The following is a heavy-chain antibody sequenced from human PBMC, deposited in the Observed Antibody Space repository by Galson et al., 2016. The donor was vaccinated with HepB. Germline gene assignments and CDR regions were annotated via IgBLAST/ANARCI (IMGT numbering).Heavy chain of an antibody. Sequence: QSGAEVKKPGESLRISCKASGFIFGSYSISWVRQMPGKGLEWMGRIDPSDSYTNYSPSFQGHVTISVDKSSTTAYLQWSSLKASDTAMYYCARQREGGYYYYMDVWGKGTTVTVSS. V-gene: IGHV5-10-1*01. CDR3: ARQREGGYYYYMDV. D-gene: IGHD6-25*01. J-gene: IGHJ6*03. CDR1: GFIFGSYS. CDR2: IDPSDSYT.